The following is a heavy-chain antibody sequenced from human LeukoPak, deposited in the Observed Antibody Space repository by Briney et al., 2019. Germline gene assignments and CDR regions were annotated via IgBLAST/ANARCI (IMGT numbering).Heavy chain of an antibody. D-gene: IGHD2-2*01. Sequence: PSETLSLTCTVSGGSMSGYYWSWIRQPPGKGLEWIGYMYYSGGTNYNPSLESRVTISVDTSKNQFSLKLTSVTAADAAVYYCARLGYCSSARCSNWFDPWGQGTLVTVSS. CDR2: MYYSGGT. J-gene: IGHJ5*02. V-gene: IGHV4-59*01. CDR3: ARLGYCSSARCSNWFDP. CDR1: GGSMSGYY.